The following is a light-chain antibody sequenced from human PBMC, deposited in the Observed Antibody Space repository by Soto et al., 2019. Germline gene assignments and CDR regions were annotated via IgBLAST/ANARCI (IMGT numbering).Light chain of an antibody. CDR1: QSISTY. Sequence: DIQMTQSPSSLSAFVGDRVTITCRSSQSISTYLNWYHQKPGKAPKLLISAASSLQSGVPSRFSGSGSGTLFTLTISSLQPADFATYYCQKSYSSPYTFGQGTKLEIK. J-gene: IGKJ2*01. CDR2: AAS. V-gene: IGKV1-39*01. CDR3: QKSYSSPYT.